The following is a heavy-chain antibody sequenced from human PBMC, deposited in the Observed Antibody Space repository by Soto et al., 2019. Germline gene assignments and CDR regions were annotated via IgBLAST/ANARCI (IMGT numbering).Heavy chain of an antibody. CDR3: ARVRIVVVPAASRSRYYYGMDV. V-gene: IGHV4-34*01. Sequence: PSETLSLTCAVYGGSFSGYYWSWIRQPPGKGLEWIGEINHSGSTNYNPSLKSRVTISVDTSKNQFSLKLSSVTAADTAVYYCARVRIVVVPAASRSRYYYGMDVWRQGTTVTVSS. J-gene: IGHJ6*02. D-gene: IGHD2-2*01. CDR2: INHSGST. CDR1: GGSFSGYY.